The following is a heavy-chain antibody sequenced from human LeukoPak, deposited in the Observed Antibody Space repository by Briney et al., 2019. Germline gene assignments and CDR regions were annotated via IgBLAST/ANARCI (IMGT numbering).Heavy chain of an antibody. Sequence: GGSLRLSCAASGFTVSSNYMSWVRQAPGKGLEWVSVIYSGGSTYYADSVKGRFTISRDNSKNTLYLQMNSLRAEDTAVYYCARDPREVNYYDILTGYRPRGYYYYYGMDVWGQGTTVTVSS. CDR1: GFTVSSNY. V-gene: IGHV3-66*01. D-gene: IGHD3-9*01. J-gene: IGHJ6*02. CDR3: ARDPREVNYYDILTGYRPRGYYYYYGMDV. CDR2: IYSGGST.